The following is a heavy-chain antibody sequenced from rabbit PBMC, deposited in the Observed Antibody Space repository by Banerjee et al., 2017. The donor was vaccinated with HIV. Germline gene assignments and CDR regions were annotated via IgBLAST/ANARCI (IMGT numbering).Heavy chain of an antibody. Sequence: QEQLVESGGGLVQPGGSLKLSCKDSGIDFSSYYYMCWVRQAPGKGLEWIGCVEIGSGNTVYASWAKGPFTISKTSSTTVTLQMTSLTAADTTTYFCARDLAGVIGWNFGLGGQGTLVTVS. D-gene: IGHD4-1*01. V-gene: IGHV1S45*01. CDR1: GIDFSSYYY. CDR2: VEIGSGNT. J-gene: IGHJ3*01. CDR3: ARDLAGVIGWNFGL.